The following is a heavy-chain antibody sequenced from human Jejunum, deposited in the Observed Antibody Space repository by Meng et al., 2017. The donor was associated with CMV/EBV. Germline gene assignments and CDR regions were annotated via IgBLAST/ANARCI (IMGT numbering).Heavy chain of an antibody. D-gene: IGHD1-26*01. CDR2: INPDGSVK. CDR1: FSFTSSW. Sequence: FSFTSSWMNWVRQAPGKGLEWVANINPDGSVKQYVDSVKGRFSVSRDNAKNSLYLQMNSLRAEDMAVYYCARGLSMVGIAGSWCDPWGQGTLVTVS. V-gene: IGHV3-7*01. CDR3: ARGLSMVGIAGSWCDP. J-gene: IGHJ5*02.